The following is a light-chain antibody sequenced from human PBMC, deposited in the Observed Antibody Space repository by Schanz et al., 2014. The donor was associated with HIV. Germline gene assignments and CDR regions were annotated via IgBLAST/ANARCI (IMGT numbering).Light chain of an antibody. Sequence: QSALTQPPSASGSPGQSVTISCTGTSSDVGAYNYVSWYQQHPGKAPKLMIYEVSKRPSGVSNRFSGSKSGNTASLTISGLQAEDEADYYCSSYAGRYTFYVFGTGTKLTV. V-gene: IGLV2-8*01. CDR3: SSYAGRYTFYV. CDR2: EVS. J-gene: IGLJ1*01. CDR1: SSDVGAYNY.